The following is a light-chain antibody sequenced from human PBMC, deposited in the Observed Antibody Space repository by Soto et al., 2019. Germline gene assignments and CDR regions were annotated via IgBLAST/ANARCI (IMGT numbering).Light chain of an antibody. J-gene: IGKJ1*01. CDR2: DAS. CDR3: LQRDKYPWT. V-gene: IGKV3-11*01. CDR1: QGVGVY. Sequence: EIVLTQSPATLSLSPGERATLSCRASQGVGVYFAWYQQKPARVPSLLIYDASNRATGVPARFSGSGSGTHFTLTISSLEPEDFAVYHCLQRDKYPWTFGQGTKVDIK.